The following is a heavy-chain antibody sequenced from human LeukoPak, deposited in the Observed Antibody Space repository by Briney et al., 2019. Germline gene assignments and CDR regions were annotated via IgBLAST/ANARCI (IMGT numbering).Heavy chain of an antibody. J-gene: IGHJ4*02. CDR2: IYSGGST. CDR1: GFTVSSNY. D-gene: IGHD1-14*01. V-gene: IGHV3-66*01. Sequence: GGSLRLSCAASGFTVSSNYMSWVRQAPGKGLEWVSVIYSGGSTYYADSVKGRFTISRDNSKNTLYLQMNSLRAEDTAVYYCATYLPDVASSSAELDYWGQGTLVTVSS. CDR3: ATYLPDVASSSAELDY.